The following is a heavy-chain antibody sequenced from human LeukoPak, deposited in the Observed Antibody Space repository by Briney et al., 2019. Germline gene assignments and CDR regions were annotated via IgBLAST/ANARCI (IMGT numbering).Heavy chain of an antibody. V-gene: IGHV4-59*08. CDR1: GGSISSYC. CDR2: IYYSGST. Sequence: SETLSLTCTVSGGSISSYCWSWIRQPPGKGLEWIGYIYYSGSTNYNPSLKSRVTISVDTSKNQFSLKLSSVTAADTAVYYCARHLHTAMVTGEYFDYWGQGTLVTVSS. D-gene: IGHD5-18*01. J-gene: IGHJ4*02. CDR3: ARHLHTAMVTGEYFDY.